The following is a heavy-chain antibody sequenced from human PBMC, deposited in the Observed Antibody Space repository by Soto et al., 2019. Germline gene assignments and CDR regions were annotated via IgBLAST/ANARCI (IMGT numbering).Heavy chain of an antibody. CDR1: GLTFSSYA. CDR3: AKHSPRDAAAPDDAFDI. V-gene: IGHV3-23*01. Sequence: GSLTRSAPAAGLTFSSYAISSVRQAPGKGLEWVSAISGSGGSTYYADSVKGRFTISRDNSKNTLYLQMNSLRAEDTAVYYCAKHSPRDAAAPDDAFDIWGQGT. D-gene: IGHD2-2*01. CDR2: ISGSGGST. J-gene: IGHJ3*02.